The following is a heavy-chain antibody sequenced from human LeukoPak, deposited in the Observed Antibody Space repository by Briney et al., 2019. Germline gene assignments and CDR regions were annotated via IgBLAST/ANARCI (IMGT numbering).Heavy chain of an antibody. Sequence: SETLSLTCTVSGGSISGYYWSWIRQPPGKGLEWIAFTYYSGTTNYNPSLKSRVTISLDTSKNQFSLKPISVTAADTAVYYCARGGWGSFDYWGQGTLVTVSS. V-gene: IGHV4-59*01. CDR3: ARGGWGSFDY. D-gene: IGHD1-26*01. CDR2: TYYSGTT. J-gene: IGHJ4*02. CDR1: GGSISGYY.